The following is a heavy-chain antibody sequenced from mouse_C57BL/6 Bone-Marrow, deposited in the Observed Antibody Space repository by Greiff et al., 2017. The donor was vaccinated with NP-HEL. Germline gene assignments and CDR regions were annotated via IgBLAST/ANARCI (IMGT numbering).Heavy chain of an antibody. J-gene: IGHJ1*03. Sequence: QVQLQQSGAELVRPGASVTLSCKASGYTFTDYEMHWVKQTPVHGLEWIGAIDPETGGTAYNQKFKGKAILTADKSSSTAYMELRSLTSEDSAVYYCTRYHDSGSYWYFDVWGTGTTVTVSS. CDR2: IDPETGGT. D-gene: IGHD1-1*01. CDR3: TRYHDSGSYWYFDV. CDR1: GYTFTDYE. V-gene: IGHV1-15*01.